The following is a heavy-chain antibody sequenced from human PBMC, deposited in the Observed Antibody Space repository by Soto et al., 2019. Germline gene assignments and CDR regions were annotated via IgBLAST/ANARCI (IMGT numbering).Heavy chain of an antibody. V-gene: IGHV3-30-3*01. CDR2: ISYDGSNK. CDR1: GFTFSSYA. Sequence: QVQLVESGGGVVQPGRSLRLSCAASGFTFSSYAMHWVRQAPGKGLEWVAVISYDGSNKYYADSVKGRFTISRDNCKNTLYLQMNSLRAEDTAVYYCARGIVGGYYGMDVWGKGTTVTVSS. D-gene: IGHD2-15*01. CDR3: ARGIVGGYYGMDV. J-gene: IGHJ6*04.